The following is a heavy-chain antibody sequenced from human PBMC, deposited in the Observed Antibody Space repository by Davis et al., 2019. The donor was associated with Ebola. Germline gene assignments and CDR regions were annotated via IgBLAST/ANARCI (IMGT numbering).Heavy chain of an antibody. CDR2: ISYDGSNK. CDR3: ARDKGSWYYYYYGMDA. V-gene: IGHV3-30-3*01. Sequence: GESLKISCAASGFTFSSYAMHWVRQAPGKGLEWVAVISYDGSNKYYADSVKGRFTISRDNSKNTLYLQMNSLRAEDTAVYYCARDKGSWYYYYYGMDAWGQGTTVTVSS. D-gene: IGHD6-13*01. J-gene: IGHJ6*02. CDR1: GFTFSSYA.